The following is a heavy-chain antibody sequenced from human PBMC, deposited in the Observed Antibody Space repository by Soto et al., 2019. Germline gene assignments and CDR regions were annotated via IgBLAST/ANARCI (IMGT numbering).Heavy chain of an antibody. CDR3: ARDQGLRRFGEPP. CDR2: ISSSGSTI. Sequence: QVQLVESGGGLVKPGGSLRLSCAASGFTFSAYCMSWIRQAAGKWLEWLSYISSSGSTIYYADSVKGRFTISRDNAKKSLYLQMNSLRLEDTALYYCARDQGLRRFGEPPWGQGTLVTVSS. D-gene: IGHD3-10*01. V-gene: IGHV3-11*01. J-gene: IGHJ5*02. CDR1: GFTFSAYC.